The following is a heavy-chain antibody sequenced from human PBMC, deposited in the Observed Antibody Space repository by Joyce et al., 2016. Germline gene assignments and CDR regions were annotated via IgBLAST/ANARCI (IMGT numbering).Heavy chain of an antibody. CDR1: GFTFSSFA. Sequence: EVQLLESGGGLVQPGGSLRLSCAASGFTFSSFAMSWVRQAPGKGLEWVSAISGSGSSTYYADSVKGRFTISRDNSKNALYLQMNSLRAEDTAVYYCANAVTGYDYYYYGMDVWGQGTTVTVSS. CDR3: ANAVTGYDYYYYGMDV. J-gene: IGHJ6*02. V-gene: IGHV3-23*01. CDR2: ISGSGSST. D-gene: IGHD4-11*01.